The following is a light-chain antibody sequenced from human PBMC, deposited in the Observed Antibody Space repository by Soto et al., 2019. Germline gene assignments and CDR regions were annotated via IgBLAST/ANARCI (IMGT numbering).Light chain of an antibody. Sequence: DIQMTQSPSTLSASVGDRVTITCRASQSVSTWLAWYQQKPGKAPKLLTYDASSLESGVPSRFSGSGSGTEFTLTISSLQPDDFATYYCQQYKSFSWTFGQGTKV. CDR1: QSVSTW. J-gene: IGKJ1*01. V-gene: IGKV1-5*01. CDR2: DAS. CDR3: QQYKSFSWT.